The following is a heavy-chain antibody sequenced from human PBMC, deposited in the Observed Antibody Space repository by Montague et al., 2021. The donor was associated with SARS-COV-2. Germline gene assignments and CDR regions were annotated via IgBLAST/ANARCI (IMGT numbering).Heavy chain of an antibody. V-gene: IGHV4-34*01. J-gene: IGHJ6*03. CDR2: INHSGSA. CDR3: ARLGEGVVPAPILGVGPYYSYFYMDV. D-gene: IGHD2-2*02. CDR1: GGSFSGYY. Sequence: SETLSLTCAVYGGSFSGYYWNWICQPPGKGLEWIGEINHSGSAKYNPSLKRRVTISVDTSKNQFSLTLNSVTAADTAVYYCARLGEGVVPAPILGVGPYYSYFYMDVWGKGATGTVSS.